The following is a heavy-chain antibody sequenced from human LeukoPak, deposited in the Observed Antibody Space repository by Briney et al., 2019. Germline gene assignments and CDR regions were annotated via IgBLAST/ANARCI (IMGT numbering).Heavy chain of an antibody. CDR1: GYTFSFNW. V-gene: IGHV5-51*01. CDR2: IYPGDSDT. J-gene: IGHJ5*02. D-gene: IGHD3-22*01. Sequence: GESLKISCKGSGYTFSFNWIGWVRQMPGEGLEWMGIIYPGDSDTRYSPSFQGQVTISADKSISTAYLQWSSLKASDTAMYYCARYYDSRKGWFDPWGQGTLVTVSS. CDR3: ARYYDSRKGWFDP.